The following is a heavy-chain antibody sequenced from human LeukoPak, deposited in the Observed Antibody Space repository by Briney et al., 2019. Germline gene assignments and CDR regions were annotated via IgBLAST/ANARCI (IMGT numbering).Heavy chain of an antibody. D-gene: IGHD1-1*01. Sequence: SETLSLTCTVSGGSVTTPDFYWGWIRQPPGKGLEWIGSLHYSGATYYSLSLKSRVNMSFATSENQFSLNLTSVTASDTAVYYCAKLSITGQPPGWGRGQGTLVTVHS. CDR3: AKLSITGQPPGWG. CDR1: GGSVTTPDFY. V-gene: IGHV4-39*01. J-gene: IGHJ4*02. CDR2: LHYSGAT.